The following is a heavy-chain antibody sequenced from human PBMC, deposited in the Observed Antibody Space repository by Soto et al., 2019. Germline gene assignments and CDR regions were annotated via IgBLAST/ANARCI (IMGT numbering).Heavy chain of an antibody. V-gene: IGHV3-7*04. J-gene: IGHJ4*02. D-gene: IGHD4-17*01. Sequence: EVQVVESGGGLVQPGGSLRLSCAASGFTFSSYWMSWVRQTPGKGLEWVANIKTDGSDQNYVDSVKGRFTISRDNAKNSLYLQMNSLRVEDTAVYYCARYDYGDYAFKYWGQGTLVIVSS. CDR2: IKTDGSDQ. CDR1: GFTFSSYW. CDR3: ARYDYGDYAFKY.